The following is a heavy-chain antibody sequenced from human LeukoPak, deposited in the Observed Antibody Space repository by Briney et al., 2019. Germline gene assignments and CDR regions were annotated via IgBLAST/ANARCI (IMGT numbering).Heavy chain of an antibody. V-gene: IGHV3-23*01. D-gene: IGHD3-10*01. CDR3: AKDNDGSGSWEDY. CDR2: IGGSGGST. CDR1: GFTFSSYA. J-gene: IGHJ4*02. Sequence: PGGSLRLSCAASGFTFSSYAMSWVRQAPGKGLEWVSAIGGSGGSTYYADSVKGRFTISRDNSKNTLYLQMNSLRAEDTAVYYCAKDNDGSGSWEDYWGQGTLVTVSS.